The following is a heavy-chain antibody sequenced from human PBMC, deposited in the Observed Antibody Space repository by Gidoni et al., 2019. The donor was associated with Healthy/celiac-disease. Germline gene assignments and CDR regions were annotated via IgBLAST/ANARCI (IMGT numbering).Heavy chain of an antibody. J-gene: IGHJ4*02. Sequence: PGLVKLSGTLSLTCAVSGGSISSSNWWSWVRQPPGKGLEWIGEIYHSGSTNYNPSLKSRVTISVDKSKNQFSLKLSSVTAADTAVYYCASSYCGGDCYPDYWGQGTLVTVSS. CDR2: IYHSGST. CDR3: ASSYCGGDCYPDY. V-gene: IGHV4-4*02. D-gene: IGHD2-21*02. CDR1: GGSISSSNW.